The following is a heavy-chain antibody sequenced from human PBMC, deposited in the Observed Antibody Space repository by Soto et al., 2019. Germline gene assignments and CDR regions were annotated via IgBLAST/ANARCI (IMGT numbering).Heavy chain of an antibody. CDR2: IYYSGST. Sequence: SETLSLTCTVSGGSISTGDYYWSWIRQPPGKGLEWIGNIYYSGSTYYNPSLKSRVTISIDTSKNQFSLKLSSVTAADTAVYYCASRKSSPYFDYWGQGTLVTVSS. V-gene: IGHV4-30-4*01. CDR3: ASRKSSPYFDY. D-gene: IGHD3-10*01. J-gene: IGHJ4*02. CDR1: GGSISTGDYY.